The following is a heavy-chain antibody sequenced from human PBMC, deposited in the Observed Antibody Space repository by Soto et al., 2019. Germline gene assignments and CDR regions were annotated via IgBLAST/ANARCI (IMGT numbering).Heavy chain of an antibody. J-gene: IGHJ6*02. CDR3: ARGPLGRYCSGGSCYPGYYYYGMDV. V-gene: IGHV4-34*01. CDR1: GGSFSGYY. CDR2: INHSGST. Sequence: PSETLSLTCAVYGGSFSGYYWSWIRQPPGKGLEWIGEINHSGSTNYNPSLKSRVTISVDTSKNQFSLKLSSVTAADTAVYYCARGPLGRYCSGGSCYPGYYYYGMDVWGQGTTVTVSS. D-gene: IGHD2-15*01.